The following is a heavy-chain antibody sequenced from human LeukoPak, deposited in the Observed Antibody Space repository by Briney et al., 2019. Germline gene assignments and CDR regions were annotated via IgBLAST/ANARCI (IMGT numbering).Heavy chain of an antibody. J-gene: IGHJ4*02. D-gene: IGHD4-23*01. Sequence: SETLSLTCAVYGGSFSGYYWSWIRQPPRKGLEWIGEINHSGSTNYNPPLKSRVTISVDTSKNQFSLKLSSVTAADTAVYYCARGGYGGNSGYFDYSGQGTLVSVSS. CDR3: ARGGYGGNSGYFDY. CDR1: GGSFSGYY. CDR2: INHSGST. V-gene: IGHV4-34*01.